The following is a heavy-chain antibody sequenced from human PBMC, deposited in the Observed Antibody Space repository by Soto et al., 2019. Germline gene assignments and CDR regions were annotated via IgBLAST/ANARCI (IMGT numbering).Heavy chain of an antibody. CDR3: ARGLEYSSSGTNWFDP. Sequence: QVQLQESGPGLVKPSQTLSLTCTVSGGSISSGDYYWSWIRQPPGKGLEWIGYIYYSGSTYYNPSLKRRVNISVDTSKNQFSLKLSSVTAADTDVYYCARGLEYSSSGTNWFDPCGQGTLVTVSS. J-gene: IGHJ5*02. V-gene: IGHV4-30-4*01. CDR2: IYYSGST. D-gene: IGHD6-6*01. CDR1: GGSISSGDYY.